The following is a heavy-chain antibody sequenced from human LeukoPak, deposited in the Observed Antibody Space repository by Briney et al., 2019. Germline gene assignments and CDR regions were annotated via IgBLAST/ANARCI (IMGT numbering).Heavy chain of an antibody. CDR1: GFTFSSYS. Sequence: GGSLRLSCAASGFTFSSYSMNWVRQAPGKGLEWVSSISSGSSYIYYADSMKGRFTISRDNAKNSLYLQMNSLRAEDTAVYYCAGDRCSGGSCYSFDYWGQGTLVTVSS. CDR3: AGDRCSGGSCYSFDY. V-gene: IGHV3-21*01. D-gene: IGHD2-15*01. J-gene: IGHJ4*02. CDR2: ISSGSSYI.